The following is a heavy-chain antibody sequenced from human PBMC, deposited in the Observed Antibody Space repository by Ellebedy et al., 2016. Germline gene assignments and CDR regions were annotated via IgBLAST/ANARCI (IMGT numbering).Heavy chain of an antibody. CDR1: GFTFSNYW. CDR3: IRGGPLDY. Sequence: GESLKISXVASGFTFSNYWMHWVHQAPGKGLVWVSRIKSDGSSTNYADSVKGRFTISRDNAKNTLYLQMNSLRAEDTAVYYCIRGGPLDYWGQGTLVTVSS. CDR2: IKSDGSST. J-gene: IGHJ4*02. V-gene: IGHV3-74*01.